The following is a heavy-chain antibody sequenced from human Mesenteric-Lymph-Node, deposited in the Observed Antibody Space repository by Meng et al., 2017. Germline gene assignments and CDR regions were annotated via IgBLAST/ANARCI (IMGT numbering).Heavy chain of an antibody. J-gene: IGHJ6*02. Sequence: SVKVSCKASGGTFSSYAISWVRQAPGQGLDWMGGIIPIFGTANYAQKFQGRVTITTDESTSTAYMELSSLRSEDTAVYYCARVVAVAGTESYYYGMDVWGQGTTVTVSS. V-gene: IGHV1-69*05. CDR3: ARVVAVAGTESYYYGMDV. D-gene: IGHD6-19*01. CDR1: GGTFSSYA. CDR2: IIPIFGTA.